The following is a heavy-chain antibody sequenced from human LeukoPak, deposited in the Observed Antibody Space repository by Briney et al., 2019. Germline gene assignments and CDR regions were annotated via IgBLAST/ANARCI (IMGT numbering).Heavy chain of an antibody. V-gene: IGHV3-9*01. J-gene: IGHJ4*02. CDR3: AKGPDGSGYYTGLDY. CDR1: GFTFDDYA. Sequence: GRSVRLSCAASGFTFDDYAMHWVRQAPGKGLEWVSYISWNSGSIGYADSVKGRFTISRDNAKNSLYLQMNSLRAEDTALYYCAKGPDGSGYYTGLDYWGKGTLVTVSS. D-gene: IGHD3-22*01. CDR2: ISWNSGSI.